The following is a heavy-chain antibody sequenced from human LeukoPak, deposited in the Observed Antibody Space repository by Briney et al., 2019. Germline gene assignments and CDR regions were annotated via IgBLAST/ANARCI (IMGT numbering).Heavy chain of an antibody. Sequence: GGSLRLSCAASGFTFSSYAMNWVRQAPGKGLQWVSVISGSGGSAYYADFVKGRFTLSRDNSKNTLDLQMNSLRAEDTALYYCAKGAREGGTSYSAIDYWGQGTLVTVSS. D-gene: IGHD2-15*01. CDR3: AKGAREGGTSYSAIDY. CDR1: GFTFSSYA. CDR2: ISGSGGSA. V-gene: IGHV3-23*01. J-gene: IGHJ4*02.